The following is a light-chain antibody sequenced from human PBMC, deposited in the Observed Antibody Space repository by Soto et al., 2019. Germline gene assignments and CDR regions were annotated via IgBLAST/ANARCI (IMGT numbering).Light chain of an antibody. Sequence: EIVMTLSPATVSVTPGERATLSCRASENIYTNLAWYQQKPGQAPRLLFYGASTRATGLPARFSDTGSGTEFTLTINCLQAEDSAVYYCQHYYNWPRTFGQRTRLEIK. V-gene: IGKV3-15*01. CDR2: GAS. J-gene: IGKJ5*01. CDR1: ENIYTN. CDR3: QHYYNWPRT.